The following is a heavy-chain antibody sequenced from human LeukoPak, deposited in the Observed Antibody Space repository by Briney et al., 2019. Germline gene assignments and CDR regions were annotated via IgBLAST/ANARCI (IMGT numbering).Heavy chain of an antibody. CDR2: IYSGGST. J-gene: IGHJ4*02. CDR1: GFTVSSNY. V-gene: IGHV3-66*01. D-gene: IGHD5-18*01. CDR3: ARDLGYRGWGVFDY. Sequence: GGSLRLSCAASGFTVSSNYMSWVRQAPGKGLEWVSVIYSGGSTYYAGSVKGRFTISRDNSKNTLYLQMNSLRAEDTAVYYCARDLGYRGWGVFDYWGQGTLVTVSS.